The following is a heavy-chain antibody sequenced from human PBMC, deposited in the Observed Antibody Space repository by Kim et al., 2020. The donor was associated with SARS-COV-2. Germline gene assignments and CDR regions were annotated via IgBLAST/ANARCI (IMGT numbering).Heavy chain of an antibody. J-gene: IGHJ6*02. V-gene: IGHV4-34*01. Sequence: SETLSLTCAVYGGSFSGYYWSWIRQPPGKGLEWIGEINHSGSTNYNPSLKSRVTISVDTSKNQFSLKLSSVTAADTAVYYCARGSVRGVYYYYGMDVWGQGTTVTVSS. CDR1: GGSFSGYY. D-gene: IGHD3-10*02. CDR2: INHSGST. CDR3: ARGSVRGVYYYYGMDV.